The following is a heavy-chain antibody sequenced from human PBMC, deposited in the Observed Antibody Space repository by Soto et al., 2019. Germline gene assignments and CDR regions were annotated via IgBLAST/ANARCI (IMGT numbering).Heavy chain of an antibody. CDR1: GGCISIGYYN. CDR3: ASSSLYGFDV. Sequence: ILSITCTLSGGCISIGYYNWSWIRQPPVKGLEWIGNIYYSGNTYYNPSLNSRLIISIDTSKNQFSLKVVSVTTAATAVYLYASSSLYGFDVWGQGTMVTLSS. J-gene: IGHJ6*01. CDR2: IYYSGNT. V-gene: IGHV4-30-4*01.